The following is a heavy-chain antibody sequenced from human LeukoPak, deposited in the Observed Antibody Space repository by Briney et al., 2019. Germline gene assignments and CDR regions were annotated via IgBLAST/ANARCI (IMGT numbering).Heavy chain of an antibody. CDR1: GYTFTSYG. Sequence: ASVKVSCKASGYTFTSYGISWVRQAPGQGLEWMGWISAYNGNTNYAQKLQGRVTMTTDTSTSTAYMELRSLRSDDTAVYYCARDQYICSGGSCYLHYYYYYGMDVCGQGTTVTVSS. V-gene: IGHV1-18*01. CDR2: ISAYNGNT. CDR3: ARDQYICSGGSCYLHYYYYYGMDV. D-gene: IGHD2-15*01. J-gene: IGHJ6*02.